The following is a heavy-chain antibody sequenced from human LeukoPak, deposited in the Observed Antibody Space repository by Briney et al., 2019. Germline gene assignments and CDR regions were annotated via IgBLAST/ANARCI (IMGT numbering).Heavy chain of an antibody. CDR3: ARDPGSYTFDY. CDR2: IYYSGST. J-gene: IGHJ4*02. V-gene: IGHV4-59*01. D-gene: IGHD3-10*01. CDR1: GGSISSFY. Sequence: SETLSLTCTVSGGSISSFYWSWIRQPPGKGLEWIGHIYYSGSTNYNPSLKSRVTISVDTSKNQFSLKLSSVTAADTAVYYCARDPGSYTFDYWGQGTLVTVSS.